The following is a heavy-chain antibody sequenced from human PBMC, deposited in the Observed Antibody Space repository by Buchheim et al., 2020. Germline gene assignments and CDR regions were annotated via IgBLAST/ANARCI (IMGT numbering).Heavy chain of an antibody. CDR1: GFTFNNYW. D-gene: IGHD6-6*01. CDR2: IDTDGSRT. V-gene: IGHV3-74*01. CDR3: VGGGDHSSSSYGKS. Sequence: EVQLVESGGGLVQPGGSLRLSCAASGFTFNNYWMHWVRQAPGKGLVWVSRIDTDGSRTDFADSVKGRFSISRDTAKNTVNLQMNTLRAEDTAVYYCVGGGDHSSSSYGKSWGQGTL. J-gene: IGHJ5*02.